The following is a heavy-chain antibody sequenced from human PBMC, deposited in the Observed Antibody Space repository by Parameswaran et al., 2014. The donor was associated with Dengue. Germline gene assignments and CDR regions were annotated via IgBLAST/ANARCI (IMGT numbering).Heavy chain of an antibody. J-gene: IGHJ6*02. CDR3: ARTVTTNMDWGNSGYYYGMDV. D-gene: IGHD4-17*01. Sequence: VRQMPGKGLEWMGIIYPGDSDTRYSPSFQGQVTISADKSISTAYLQWSSLKASDTAMYYCARTVTTNMDWGNSGYYYGMDVWGQGTTVTVSS. V-gene: IGHV5-51*01. CDR2: IYPGDSDT.